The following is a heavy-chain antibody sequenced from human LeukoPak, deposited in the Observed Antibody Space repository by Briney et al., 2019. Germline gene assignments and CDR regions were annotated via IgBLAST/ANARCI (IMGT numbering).Heavy chain of an antibody. J-gene: IGHJ5*02. V-gene: IGHV1-58*02. CDR2: IVVGSGNT. D-gene: IGHD3-16*01. Sequence: SVKVSCKASGFTFISSTIQWVRQARGQRLEWMGWIVVGSGNTNYAQNFQERVTITRDMSTSTAYMELSSLRSEDTAVYYCAADLPGGAMFDPWGQGTLVTVSS. CDR1: GFTFISST. CDR3: AADLPGGAMFDP.